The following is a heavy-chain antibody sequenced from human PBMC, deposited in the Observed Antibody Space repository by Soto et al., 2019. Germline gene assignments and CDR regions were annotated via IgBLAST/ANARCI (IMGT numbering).Heavy chain of an antibody. J-gene: IGHJ6*02. Sequence: GGSLRLSCAASGFTFSSYAMHWVRQAPGKGLEWVAVISYDGSNKYYADSVKGRFTISRDNSKNTLYLQMNSLRAEDTAVYYCARDILLLWFGESPGGEYYYYGMDVWGQGTTVTVSS. CDR1: GFTFSSYA. D-gene: IGHD3-10*01. CDR2: ISYDGSNK. V-gene: IGHV3-30-3*01. CDR3: ARDILLLWFGESPGGEYYYYGMDV.